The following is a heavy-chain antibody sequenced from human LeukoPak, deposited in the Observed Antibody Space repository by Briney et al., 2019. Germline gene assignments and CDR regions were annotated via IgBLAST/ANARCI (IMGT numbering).Heavy chain of an antibody. J-gene: IGHJ4*02. CDR1: GYTXTSYG. V-gene: IGHV1-18*01. D-gene: IGHD6-13*01. CDR2: SGTSDTNT. CDR3: ARGGLVSDY. Sequence: ASVKVSCKTSGYTXTSYGITWVRQAPGQGLEWMGWSGTSDTNTNYAQKFRGRVTMTTDTSTTTGYMELRSLRSDDTAIYYCARGGLVSDYWGQGTLVTVSS.